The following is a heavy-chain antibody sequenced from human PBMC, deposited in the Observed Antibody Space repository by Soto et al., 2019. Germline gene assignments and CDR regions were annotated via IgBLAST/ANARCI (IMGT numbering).Heavy chain of an antibody. CDR2: LIPIFVTA. CDR1: AGTFSSYA. V-gene: IGHV1-69*06. CDR3: ARGIKVFDY. J-gene: IGHJ4*02. Sequence: SVKVSGKACAGTFSSYAISWVRQAPGQGLEWMGFLIPIFVTANYAQKFHGIGTITADKSTSTAYMELSSLRSEDTAVYYCARGIKVFDYWGQGTPVTVSS. D-gene: IGHD3-10*01.